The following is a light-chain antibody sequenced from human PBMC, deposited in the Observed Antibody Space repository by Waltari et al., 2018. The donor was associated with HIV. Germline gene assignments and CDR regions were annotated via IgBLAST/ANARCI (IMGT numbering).Light chain of an antibody. CDR2: RTN. CDR1: NSNIGNTI. Sequence: QSVLPQPPSASGTPGQRVTISCSGTNSNIGNTIVSWYQHVPGMAPKLLISRTNQRPSGVPDRFSGSKSGTSASLAISGLRSEDEADYYCAAWDDSLNGVLFGGGTKLTVL. V-gene: IGLV1-47*01. CDR3: AAWDDSLNGVL. J-gene: IGLJ2*01.